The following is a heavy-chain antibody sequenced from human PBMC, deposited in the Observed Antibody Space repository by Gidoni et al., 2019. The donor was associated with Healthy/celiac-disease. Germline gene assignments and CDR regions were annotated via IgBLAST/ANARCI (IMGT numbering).Heavy chain of an antibody. V-gene: IGHV4-59*01. CDR1: GSSISRYY. J-gene: IGHJ5*02. Sequence: QVQLQESGPELVKPSETLSLTCTLPGSSISRYYWSWIRQPPGKGLEWIGYIYYSGCTNYTPSLKSRVTISVDTSKNQFSLKLSSVTAADTAVYYCARESQVGTWFDPWGQGTLVTVSS. CDR2: IYYSGCT. D-gene: IGHD6-13*01. CDR3: ARESQVGTWFDP.